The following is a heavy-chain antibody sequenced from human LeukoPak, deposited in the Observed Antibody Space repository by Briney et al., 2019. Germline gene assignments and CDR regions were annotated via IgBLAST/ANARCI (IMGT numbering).Heavy chain of an antibody. CDR3: ARDQGSDFWSGYLGYGMDV. CDR1: GYTFTGYY. Sequence: ASVKVSCKASGYTFTGYYMHWVRQAPGQGLEWMGWINPNSGGANYAQKFQGWVTMTRDTSISTAYMELRSLRSDDTAVYYCARDQGSDFWSGYLGYGMDVWGQGTTVTVSS. J-gene: IGHJ6*02. CDR2: INPNSGGA. D-gene: IGHD3-3*01. V-gene: IGHV1-2*04.